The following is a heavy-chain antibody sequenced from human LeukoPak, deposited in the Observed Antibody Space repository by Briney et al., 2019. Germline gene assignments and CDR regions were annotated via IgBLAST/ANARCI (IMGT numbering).Heavy chain of an antibody. J-gene: IGHJ4*02. D-gene: IGHD1-26*01. CDR3: ARDPRPSMGATNVDY. V-gene: IGHV3-48*04. CDR2: ISSSSSTI. Sequence: GGSLRLSCAASGFTFSSYSMNWVRQAPGKGLEWVSYISSSSSTIYYADSVKGRFTISRDNAENSLYLQMNSLRAEDTAVYYCARDPRPSMGATNVDYWGQGTLVIVSS. CDR1: GFTFSSYS.